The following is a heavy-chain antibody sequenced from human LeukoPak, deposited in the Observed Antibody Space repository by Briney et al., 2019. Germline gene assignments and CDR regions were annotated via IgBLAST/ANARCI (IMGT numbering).Heavy chain of an antibody. CDR1: GFTFSSYC. J-gene: IGHJ4*02. V-gene: IGHV3-74*01. CDR2: INSDGRVT. D-gene: IGHD1-26*01. CDR3: TRATGSFYGLGY. Sequence: GGSLRLSCAASGFTFSSYCIHSVRQAPGKGLLWVSRINSDGRVTTYADSVKVRFTISRDNAKNTLYLQMNSLRAEDTAVYYCTRATGSFYGLGYWGQGTLVTVSS.